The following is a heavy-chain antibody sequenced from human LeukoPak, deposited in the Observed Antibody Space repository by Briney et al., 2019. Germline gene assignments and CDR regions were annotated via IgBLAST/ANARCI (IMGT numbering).Heavy chain of an antibody. J-gene: IGHJ4*02. CDR1: GFTFSSYA. CDR2: ISYDGSYK. Sequence: GGSLRLSCAASGFTFSSYAMHWVRQAPGKGLEWVAGISYDGSYKYYADSVKDRFTISRDNSKKTLYLQMNSLRAEDTAVYYCARPRHYDSGSSDYWGQGTLVTVSS. V-gene: IGHV3-30*14. CDR3: ARPRHYDSGSSDY. D-gene: IGHD3-10*01.